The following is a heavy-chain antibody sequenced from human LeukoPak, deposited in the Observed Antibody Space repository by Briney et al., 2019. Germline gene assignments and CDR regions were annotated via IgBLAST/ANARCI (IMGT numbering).Heavy chain of an antibody. Sequence: SETLSLTCAVYGGSFSGYYWSWIRQPPGKGLEWIGEINHSGSTNYNPSLKGRVTISVDTSKNQFSLKLSSVTAADTAVYYCASYTAGGGGLDYWGQGTLVTVSS. CDR3: ASYTAGGGGLDY. V-gene: IGHV4-34*01. J-gene: IGHJ4*02. CDR2: INHSGST. D-gene: IGHD5-18*01. CDR1: GGSFSGYY.